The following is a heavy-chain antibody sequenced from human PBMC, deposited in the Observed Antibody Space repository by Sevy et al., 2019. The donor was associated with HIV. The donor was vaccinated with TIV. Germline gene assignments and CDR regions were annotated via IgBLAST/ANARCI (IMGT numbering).Heavy chain of an antibody. J-gene: IGHJ4*02. Sequence: GGSLRLSCAASGFTFSGSAMHWVRQASGKGLEWVGRIRSKANSYATAYAASVKGRFTISRDDSKNTVYLQMNSLKTEDTAVYYCTRLSSGYYHYFDYWGQGTLVTVSS. CDR1: GFTFSGSA. CDR2: IRSKANSYAT. D-gene: IGHD3-22*01. V-gene: IGHV3-73*01. CDR3: TRLSSGYYHYFDY.